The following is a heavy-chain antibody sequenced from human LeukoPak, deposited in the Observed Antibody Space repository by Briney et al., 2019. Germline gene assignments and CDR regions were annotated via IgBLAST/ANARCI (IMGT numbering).Heavy chain of an antibody. CDR1: GFTFSSYA. Sequence: PGGSLRLSCAASGFTFSSYAMSWVRQAPGKGLEWVAVISYDGSNKYYADSVKGRFTISRDNSKNTLYLQMNSLRAEDTAVYYCARDRGTRAFDIWGQGTMVTVSS. J-gene: IGHJ3*02. V-gene: IGHV3-30-3*01. CDR3: ARDRGTRAFDI. D-gene: IGHD1-1*01. CDR2: ISYDGSNK.